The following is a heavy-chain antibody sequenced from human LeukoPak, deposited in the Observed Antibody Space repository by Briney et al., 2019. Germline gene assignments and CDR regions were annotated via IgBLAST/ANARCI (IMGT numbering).Heavy chain of an antibody. CDR1: GVSISSYY. J-gene: IGHJ4*02. CDR3: ARADPMFGGHD. Sequence: PSETLSLTCAVSGVSISSYYWNWIRQPAGKGLEWIGRIYNSGSTNYNPSLKSRVTMSVDTSKNQFSLKLSSVTAADTAVYYCARADPMFGGHDCGQGTLVTVSS. CDR2: IYNSGST. D-gene: IGHD3-10*02. V-gene: IGHV4-4*07.